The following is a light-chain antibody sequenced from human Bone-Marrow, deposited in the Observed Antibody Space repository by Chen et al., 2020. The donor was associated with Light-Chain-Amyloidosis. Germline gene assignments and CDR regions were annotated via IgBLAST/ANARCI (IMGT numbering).Light chain of an antibody. CDR2: GAS. V-gene: IGKV3-20*01. Sequence: EIVLTQSPGTLSLSPGERATLSCRVSQRVRSSYLAWYQQKPGQAPRPLIYGASSRATGILDRCSGSGSGTDFTLPISRLEPEDFAVYHCQQYGSSPLITFGQGTRLEIK. J-gene: IGKJ5*01. CDR1: QRVRSSY. CDR3: QQYGSSPLIT.